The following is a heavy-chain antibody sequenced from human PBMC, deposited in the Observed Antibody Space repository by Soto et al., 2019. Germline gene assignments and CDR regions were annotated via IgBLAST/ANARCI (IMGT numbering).Heavy chain of an antibody. J-gene: IGHJ4*02. Sequence: EVQLLESGGGSAQPGGSVRLSCAASGFTFSSYGMSWVRQAPGKGLEWVSAISESGGTTYYADSVKGRFTISKDNSKNTLYLQMNSLRAEDTDVYYCTKGDRYSGWFDWGQGTLVIVSS. V-gene: IGHV3-23*01. CDR1: GFTFSSYG. D-gene: IGHD6-19*01. CDR3: TKGDRYSGWFD. CDR2: ISESGGTT.